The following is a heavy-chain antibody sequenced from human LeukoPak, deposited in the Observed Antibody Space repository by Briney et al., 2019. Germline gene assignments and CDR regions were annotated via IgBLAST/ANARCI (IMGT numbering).Heavy chain of an antibody. Sequence: QPGGSLRLSCAASGFTFSSYWMSWVRQAPGKGLEWVANIKQDGSEKYYVDSVKGRFTISRDNAKNSLYLQMNSLRAEDTAVYYCARFVVVPAAISGFDYWGQGTLVTVSS. CDR3: ARFVVVPAAISGFDY. J-gene: IGHJ4*02. CDR1: GFTFSSYW. D-gene: IGHD2-2*02. V-gene: IGHV3-7*01. CDR2: IKQDGSEK.